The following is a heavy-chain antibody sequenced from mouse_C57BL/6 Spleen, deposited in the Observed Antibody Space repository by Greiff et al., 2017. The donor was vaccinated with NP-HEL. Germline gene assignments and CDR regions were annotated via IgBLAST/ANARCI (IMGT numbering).Heavy chain of an antibody. CDR1: GFTFSDYG. CDR3: AKYYGSSRYYAMDY. Sequence: EVKVVESGGGLVKPGGSLKLSCAASGFTFSDYGMHWVRQAPEKGLEWVAYISSGSSTIYYADTVKGRFTISRDNAKNTLFLQMNSLRSEDTAMYYCAKYYGSSRYYAMDYWGQGTSVTVSS. CDR2: ISSGSSTI. J-gene: IGHJ4*01. V-gene: IGHV5-17*01. D-gene: IGHD1-1*01.